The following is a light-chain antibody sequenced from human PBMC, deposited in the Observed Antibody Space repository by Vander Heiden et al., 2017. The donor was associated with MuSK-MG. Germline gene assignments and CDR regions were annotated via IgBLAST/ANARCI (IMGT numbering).Light chain of an antibody. CDR2: QDS. CDR1: TLGDKY. J-gene: IGLJ2*01. Sequence: SNALTQPPPVSVSPGKTASITCSGDTLGDKYACRYQKKPGQSTVLVIYQDSKRSSGFPGRFSGSNSGNTATLTISGTQAMDEDDYDCQAWDSSVVFGGGTKLTVL. V-gene: IGLV3-1*01. CDR3: QAWDSSVV.